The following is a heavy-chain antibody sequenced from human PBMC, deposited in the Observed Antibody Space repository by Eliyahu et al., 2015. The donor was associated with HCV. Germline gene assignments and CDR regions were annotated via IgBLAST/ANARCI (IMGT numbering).Heavy chain of an antibody. D-gene: IGHD5-18*01. V-gene: IGHV3-9*01. CDR2: ISWDSGSI. J-gene: IGHJ6*02. CDR3: AKDESYGYPGYWYHGMDD. CDR1: GFTFADHA. Sequence: EVRLVESGGGLVQPGRSLRLSCAASGFTFADHAMHWVRQAPGKGLEWVSGISWDSGSIGYADSVKGRFTISRDNAKNVLYLHMSSLGAEDTALYYCAKDESYGYPGYWYHGMDDWGQGTTVTVSS.